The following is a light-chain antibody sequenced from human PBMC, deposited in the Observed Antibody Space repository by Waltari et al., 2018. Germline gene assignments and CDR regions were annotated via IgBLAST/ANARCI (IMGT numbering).Light chain of an antibody. Sequence: QSAVTQPASVSGSPGQSIPICCNGTRSDVGTHNYVSWYQQRPCKAPDLIIFDVSNRPSGVSIRFSGSKSGNTASLTISGLQAEDEADYYCNSYTNSGTYVFGSGTKVTVL. CDR2: DVS. V-gene: IGLV2-14*03. J-gene: IGLJ1*01. CDR3: NSYTNSGTYV. CDR1: RSDVGTHNY.